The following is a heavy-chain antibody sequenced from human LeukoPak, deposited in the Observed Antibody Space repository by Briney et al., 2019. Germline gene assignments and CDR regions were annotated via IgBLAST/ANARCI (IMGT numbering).Heavy chain of an antibody. J-gene: IGHJ4*02. D-gene: IGHD3-22*01. CDR1: GGSISSYY. Sequence: SETLSLTCTVSGGSISSYYWSWIRQPPGKGLEWIGYIYYSGSTNYNPSLKSRVTISVDTSKNQFSLKLSSVTAADTAVYYCARVLHDSSGYTLDYWGQGTLVTVSS. CDR3: ARVLHDSSGYTLDY. CDR2: IYYSGST. V-gene: IGHV4-59*01.